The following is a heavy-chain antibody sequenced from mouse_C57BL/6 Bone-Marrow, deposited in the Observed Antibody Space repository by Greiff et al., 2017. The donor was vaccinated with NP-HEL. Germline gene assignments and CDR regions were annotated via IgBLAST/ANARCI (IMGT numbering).Heavy chain of an antibody. CDR3: ARLRPFYDGYY. Sequence: EVQRVESGGDLVKPGGSLKLSCAASGFTFSSYGMSWVRQTPDKRLEWVATISSGGSYTYYPDSVKGRFTISRDNAKNTLYLQMSSLKSEDTAMYYCARLRPFYDGYYWGQGTLVTVSA. D-gene: IGHD2-3*01. CDR2: ISSGGSYT. V-gene: IGHV5-6*01. J-gene: IGHJ3*01. CDR1: GFTFSSYG.